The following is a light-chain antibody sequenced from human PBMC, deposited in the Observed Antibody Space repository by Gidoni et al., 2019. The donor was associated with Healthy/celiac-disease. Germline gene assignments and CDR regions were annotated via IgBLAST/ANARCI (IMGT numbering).Light chain of an antibody. J-gene: IGKJ4*01. Sequence: EIVMTQSPATLSVSPGESATLSCRASQSVSSNLAWYQQKPVQAPSLLIYCASTRSTGIPASFSGSGSGTEFTLTISSLQSEDFAVYYCQQYNNWPPLTFGGGTKVEIK. V-gene: IGKV3-15*01. CDR1: QSVSSN. CDR2: CAS. CDR3: QQYNNWPPLT.